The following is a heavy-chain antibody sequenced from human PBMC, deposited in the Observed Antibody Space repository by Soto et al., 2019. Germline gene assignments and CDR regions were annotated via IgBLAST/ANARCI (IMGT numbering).Heavy chain of an antibody. CDR1: GFTINTYT. Sequence: GSLRLSCSASGFTINTYTMGWVRLAPGKGLEWVSTIFSGMGNTKYADSVTGRFSISRDNSKNIMYLQMNSLGVDDTAVYYCARDRQPDGIWIFDYWGRGILVTVSS. CDR3: ARDRQPDGIWIFDY. J-gene: IGHJ4*02. CDR2: IFSGMGNT. V-gene: IGHV3-23*01. D-gene: IGHD2-15*01.